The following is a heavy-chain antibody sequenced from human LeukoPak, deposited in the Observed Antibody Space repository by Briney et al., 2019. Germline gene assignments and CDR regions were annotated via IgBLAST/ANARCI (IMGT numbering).Heavy chain of an antibody. CDR3: AKSGTVGATRFDWYFDL. CDR1: GFTFYNYA. D-gene: IGHD1-26*01. V-gene: IGHV3-23*01. Sequence: PGGSLRLSCAASGFTFYNYAMGWVRQTPGEGLEWVSGITGNGRSTYYADSVKGRFTISRDNSKNTLYLQVNSLSAEDTATYFCAKSGTVGATRFDWYFDLWGRGTQVTVSS. J-gene: IGHJ2*01. CDR2: ITGNGRST.